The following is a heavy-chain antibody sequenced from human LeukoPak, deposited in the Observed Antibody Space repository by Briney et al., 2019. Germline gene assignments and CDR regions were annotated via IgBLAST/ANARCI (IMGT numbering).Heavy chain of an antibody. Sequence: PSETLSLTCTVSGGSISSSSYYWGWIRQPPGKGLEWIGSIYYSGSTYYNPSLKSRVTISVDTSKNQCSLKLSSVTAADTAVYYCARDKGWENWFDPWGQGTLVTVSS. CDR2: IYYSGST. J-gene: IGHJ5*02. CDR3: ARDKGWENWFDP. CDR1: GGSISSSSYY. D-gene: IGHD6-19*01. V-gene: IGHV4-39*07.